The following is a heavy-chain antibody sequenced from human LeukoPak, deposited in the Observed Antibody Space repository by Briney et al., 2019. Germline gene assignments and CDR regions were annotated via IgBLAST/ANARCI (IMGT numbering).Heavy chain of an antibody. CDR3: ARAPVGAVAKDH. CDR1: GGTFTSYD. V-gene: IGHV1-8*01. CDR2: MNPNSGNT. Sequence: ASVKVSCKACGGTFTSYDINWVRQATGQGLEWMGWMNPNSGNTGYAQKFQGRVTMTRNTSISTAYMALSSLRSEDTAVYYCARAPVGAVAKDHWGQGTLVTVSS. D-gene: IGHD6-19*01. J-gene: IGHJ4*02.